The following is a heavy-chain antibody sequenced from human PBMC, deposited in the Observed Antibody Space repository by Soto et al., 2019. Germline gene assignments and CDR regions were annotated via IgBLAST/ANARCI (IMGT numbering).Heavy chain of an antibody. D-gene: IGHD5-18*01. Sequence: PGGSLRLSCAASGFTFSSYGMHWVRQAPGKGLVWVSRINSDGSSTSYADSVKGRFTISRDNAKNTLYLQMNSLRAEDTAVYYCARGGYSYGYDYYYYGMDVWGQGTTVTVPS. J-gene: IGHJ6*02. CDR2: INSDGSST. CDR1: GFTFSSYG. V-gene: IGHV3-74*01. CDR3: ARGGYSYGYDYYYYGMDV.